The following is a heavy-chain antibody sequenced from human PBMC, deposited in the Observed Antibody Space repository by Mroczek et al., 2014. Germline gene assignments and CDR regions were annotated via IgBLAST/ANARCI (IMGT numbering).Heavy chain of an antibody. Sequence: QVQLVQSGGGVVQPGRSLRLSCAASGFTFSSYAMHWVRQAPGKGLEWVAVISYDGSNKYYADSVKGRFTISRDNSKNTLYLQMNSLRAEDTAVYYCARDPGAAAGTPPQVPDYWGQGTPDHPSPQ. CDR1: GFTFSSYA. CDR2: ISYDGSNK. D-gene: IGHD6-13*01. CDR3: ARDPGAAAGTPPQVPDY. V-gene: IGHV3-30-3*01. J-gene: IGHJ4*02.